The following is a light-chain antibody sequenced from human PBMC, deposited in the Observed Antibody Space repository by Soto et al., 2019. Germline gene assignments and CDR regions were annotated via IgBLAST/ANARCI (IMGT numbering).Light chain of an antibody. CDR2: GAS. CDR1: QSVSSN. CDR3: QQYNNWPRET. Sequence: EIVMTQSPATLSVSPGERATLSCRASQSVSSNLAWYQQKPGQAPRILIYGASTRATGIPARFSGSGSGTEFTLTISSLQSEDFAVYYCQQYNNWPRETFGQGTKVEIK. J-gene: IGKJ1*01. V-gene: IGKV3-15*01.